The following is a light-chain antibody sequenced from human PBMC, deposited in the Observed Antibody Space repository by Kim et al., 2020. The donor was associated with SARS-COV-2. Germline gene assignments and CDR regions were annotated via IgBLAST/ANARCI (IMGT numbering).Light chain of an antibody. V-gene: IGLV6-57*03. CDR1: SGSIDDNY. CDR2: EDD. CDR3: QSYNRDNVL. Sequence: GKTVPFSCPRSSGSIDDNYVQWYQQRPGGVPTTVIYEDDQRPSGVSDRFSGSIDNSSNSASLTISGLRTEDEADYYCQSYNRDNVLFGGGTQLTVL. J-gene: IGLJ2*01.